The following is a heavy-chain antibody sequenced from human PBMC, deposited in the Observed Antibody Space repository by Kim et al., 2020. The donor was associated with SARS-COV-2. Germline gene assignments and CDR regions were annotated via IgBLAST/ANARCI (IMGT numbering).Heavy chain of an antibody. D-gene: IGHD3-10*01. CDR2: ISWNSGSI. Sequence: GGSLRLSCAASGFTFDDYAMHWVRQAPGKGLEWVSGISWNSGSIGYADSVKGRFTISRDNAKNSLYLQMNSLRAEDTALYYCAKDIRGSVARTYYFDYWGQGTLVTVSS. J-gene: IGHJ4*02. CDR1: GFTFDDYA. V-gene: IGHV3-9*01. CDR3: AKDIRGSVARTYYFDY.